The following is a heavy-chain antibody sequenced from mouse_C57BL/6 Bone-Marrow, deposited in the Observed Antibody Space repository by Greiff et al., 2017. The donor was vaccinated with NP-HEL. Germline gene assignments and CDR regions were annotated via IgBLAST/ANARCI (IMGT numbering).Heavy chain of an antibody. CDR1: GFSLTSYG. Sequence: VQLQQSGPGLVQPSQSLSITCTVSGFSLTSYGVHWVRQSPGQGLEWLGVIWRGGGTDYNAAFMSRLSITKDNSKSQVFFKMNRLQADDTAIYDCAKNHRSRGYWAYWGQGTLVTVSA. CDR2: IWRGGGT. CDR3: AKNHRSRGYWAY. D-gene: IGHD3-1*01. V-gene: IGHV2-5*01. J-gene: IGHJ3*01.